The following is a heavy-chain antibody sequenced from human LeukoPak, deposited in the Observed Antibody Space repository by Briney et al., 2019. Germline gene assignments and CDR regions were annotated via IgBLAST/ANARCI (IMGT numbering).Heavy chain of an antibody. CDR2: IYHSGST. D-gene: IGHD6-13*01. CDR1: GYSISSGYY. Sequence: SETLSLTCAVSGYSISSGYYWGWIRQPPGKGLEWIGSIYHSGSTYYNPSLKSRVTISVDTSKNQFSLKRSSVTAADTAVYYCAREARSGIAADYWGQGTLVTVSS. CDR3: AREARSGIAADY. V-gene: IGHV4-38-2*02. J-gene: IGHJ4*02.